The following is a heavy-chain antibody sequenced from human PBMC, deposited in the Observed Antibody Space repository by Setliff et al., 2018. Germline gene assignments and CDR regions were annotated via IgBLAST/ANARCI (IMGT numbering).Heavy chain of an antibody. CDR2: VTDDGRRT. CDR1: GFSFSSYA. D-gene: IGHD1-26*01. J-gene: IGHJ4*02. V-gene: IGHV3-23*01. CDR3: VRRGGTSGQGAFDI. Sequence: PGGSLRLSCVASGFSFSSYAVSWVRQTPGKGLEWVSTVTDDGRRTYYPNPVKGQFTISRDNSKNTLYLQMNNLRVEDTALYYCVRRGGTSGQGAFDIWGQGTLITSPQ.